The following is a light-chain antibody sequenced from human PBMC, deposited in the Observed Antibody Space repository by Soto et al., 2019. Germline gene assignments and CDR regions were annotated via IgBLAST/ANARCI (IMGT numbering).Light chain of an antibody. CDR2: ATS. J-gene: IGKJ5*01. CDR1: QSISRSD. Sequence: EIVLTQSPGTVSLSPGESATLSCRASQSISRSDLAWYQHRPGQSPRLLIYATSSRATGIPDRFTGGGAGTGFTLTISRLEPEDFAVYYCQQRSNWPLTFGQGTRLEI. CDR3: QQRSNWPLT. V-gene: IGKV3D-20*02.